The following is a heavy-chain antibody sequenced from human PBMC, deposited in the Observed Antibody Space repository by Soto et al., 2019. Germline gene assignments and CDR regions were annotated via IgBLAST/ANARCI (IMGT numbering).Heavy chain of an antibody. CDR3: ARDRGYYGSGSYEYYYYGMGV. Sequence: SVKVSCKASGGTFSSYAISWVRQAPGQGLEWMGGIIPIFGTANYAQKFQGRVTITADESTSTAYMELSSLRSEDTAVYYCARDRGYYGSGSYEYYYYGMGVWGQGTTVTVSS. J-gene: IGHJ6*02. D-gene: IGHD3-10*01. CDR1: GGTFSSYA. V-gene: IGHV1-69*13. CDR2: IIPIFGTA.